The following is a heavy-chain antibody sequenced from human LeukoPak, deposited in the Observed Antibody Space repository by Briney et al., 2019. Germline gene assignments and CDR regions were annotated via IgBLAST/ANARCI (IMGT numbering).Heavy chain of an antibody. J-gene: IGHJ4*02. D-gene: IGHD3-10*01. V-gene: IGHV3-7*05. Sequence: GGSLRLSCAASGFTFSTYWKSWVRQAPGKGLEWAANMKQDGSATFYMDSAKGRFTISRDNARNSLYLQMSSLRAEDTAIYYCTRDLQGSRIYSADYWGQGTLVTVSS. CDR1: GFTFSTYW. CDR3: TRDLQGSRIYSADY. CDR2: MKQDGSAT.